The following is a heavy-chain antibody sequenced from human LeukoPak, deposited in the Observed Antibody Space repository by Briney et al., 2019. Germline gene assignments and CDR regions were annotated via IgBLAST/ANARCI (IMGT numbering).Heavy chain of an antibody. D-gene: IGHD1-26*01. J-gene: IGHJ4*02. CDR3: ASSRRGSYYSSFDY. Sequence: GGSLRLSCAASGFTFSSYAMSWVRQAPGKGLEWVSAISGNGGSTYYADSVKGRFTISRDNSKNTLYLQMNSLRAEDTAVYYCASSRRGSYYSSFDYWGQGTLVTVCS. CDR2: ISGNGGST. V-gene: IGHV3-23*01. CDR1: GFTFSSYA.